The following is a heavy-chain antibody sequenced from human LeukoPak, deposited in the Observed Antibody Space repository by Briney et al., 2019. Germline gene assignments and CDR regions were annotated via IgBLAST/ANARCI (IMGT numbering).Heavy chain of an antibody. D-gene: IGHD6-19*01. CDR1: GFTFSSYG. CDR3: AKDLVYSSGWYGGGNYFDY. V-gene: IGHV3-30*18. CDR2: ISYDGSNK. Sequence: GRSLRLSCAASGFTFSSYGMHWVRQAPGKGLEWVAVISYDGSNKYYADSVKGRFTISRDNSKNTLYLQMNSLRAEDTAVYYCAKDLVYSSGWYGGGNYFDYWGQGTLVTVSS. J-gene: IGHJ4*02.